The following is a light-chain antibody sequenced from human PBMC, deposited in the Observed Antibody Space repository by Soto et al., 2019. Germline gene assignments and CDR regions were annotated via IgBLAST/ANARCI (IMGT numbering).Light chain of an antibody. CDR1: SGNIANNY. V-gene: IGLV6-57*03. Sequence: NFMLTQPHSVSESPGKTVTISCKRSSGNIANNYVQWYQQRPGSAPNMMIDEGKQRPSAVPDRFSGSTDGSSSSASLTISGLQSEVEAHYDCQSYASSFVMFGGGTKLTAL. CDR2: EGK. CDR3: QSYASSFVM. J-gene: IGLJ3*02.